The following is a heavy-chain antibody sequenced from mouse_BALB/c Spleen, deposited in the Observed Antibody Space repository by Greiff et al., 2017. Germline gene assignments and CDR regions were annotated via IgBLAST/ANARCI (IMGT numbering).Heavy chain of an antibody. V-gene: IGHV14-4*02. J-gene: IGHJ4*01. Sequence: VQLQQSGAELVRSGASVKLSCTASGFNIKDYYMHWVKQRPEQGLEWIGWIDPENGDTEYAPKFQGKATMTADTSSNTAYLQLSSLTSEDTAVYYCNVFYGKIYYYAMDYWGQGTSVTVSS. CDR1: GFNIKDYY. CDR3: NVFYGKIYYYAMDY. D-gene: IGHD2-1*01. CDR2: IDPENGDT.